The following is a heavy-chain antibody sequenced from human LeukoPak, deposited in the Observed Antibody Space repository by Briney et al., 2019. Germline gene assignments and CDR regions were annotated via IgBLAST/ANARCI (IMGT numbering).Heavy chain of an antibody. CDR1: GFTFSSYS. V-gene: IGHV3-21*01. CDR2: ISSSSYI. CDR3: ARPLSSGRNNAFDI. D-gene: IGHD3-22*01. Sequence: GGSLRLSCAASGFTFSSYSMNWVRQAPGKGLEWVSSISSSSYIYYADSVKGRFTISRDNAKNSLYLQMNSLRAEDTAVYYCARPLSSGRNNAFDIWGQGTMVTVSS. J-gene: IGHJ3*02.